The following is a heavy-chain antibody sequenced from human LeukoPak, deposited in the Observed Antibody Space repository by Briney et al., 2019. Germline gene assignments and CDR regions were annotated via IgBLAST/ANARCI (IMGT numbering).Heavy chain of an antibody. J-gene: IGHJ5*02. Sequence: PGGSLRLSCAASGFTFSSYAMSWVRQAPGKGLEWVSAISGSGGSTYYADSVKGRFTISRDNSKNTLYLQMNSLRAEDTAVYYRAKDFASSTTANWFDPWGQGTLVTVSS. D-gene: IGHD6-13*01. CDR1: GFTFSSYA. V-gene: IGHV3-23*01. CDR2: ISGSGGST. CDR3: AKDFASSTTANWFDP.